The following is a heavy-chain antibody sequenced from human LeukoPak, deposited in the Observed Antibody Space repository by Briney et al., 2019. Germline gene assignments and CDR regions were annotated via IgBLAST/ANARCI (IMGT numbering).Heavy chain of an antibody. Sequence: PGGSLRLSCAASGFTFSSYAMSWVRQAPGKGLEWVSAISGSGGSTYYADSVKGRFTISRDNSKNTLYLQMNSLTAEDTAVYYCAKLSYSSSPGYYGMDVWGQGTTVTVSS. CDR3: AKLSYSSSPGYYGMDV. D-gene: IGHD6-13*01. V-gene: IGHV3-23*01. CDR2: ISGSGGST. CDR1: GFTFSSYA. J-gene: IGHJ6*02.